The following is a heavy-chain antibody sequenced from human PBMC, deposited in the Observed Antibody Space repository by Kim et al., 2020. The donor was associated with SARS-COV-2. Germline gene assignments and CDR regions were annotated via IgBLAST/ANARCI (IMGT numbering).Heavy chain of an antibody. V-gene: IGHV3-23*01. J-gene: IGHJ6*02. Sequence: GGSLRLSCAASGFTFSSYAMSWVRQAPGKGLEWVSAISGSGGSTYYADSVKGRFTISRDNSKNTLYLQMNSLRAEDTAVYYCAKIPRVVPAAIGGMDVWGQGTTVTVSS. CDR3: AKIPRVVPAAIGGMDV. D-gene: IGHD2-2*01. CDR1: GFTFSSYA. CDR2: ISGSGGST.